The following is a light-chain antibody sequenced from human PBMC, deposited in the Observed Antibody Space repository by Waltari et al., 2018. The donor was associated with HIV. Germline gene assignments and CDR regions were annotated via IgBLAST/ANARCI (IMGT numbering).Light chain of an antibody. V-gene: IGKV3-11*01. CDR2: DAS. Sequence: EIVLTQSPATLSLSPGERATLSCRASQSVSSYLAWYQQKPGQAPRLLIYDASNRATGIPARFSGSGSGTDFTLTISSLEPEDFAVYYCQQRSNWPATFGQGTKVEIK. CDR1: QSVSSY. CDR3: QQRSNWPAT. J-gene: IGKJ1*01.